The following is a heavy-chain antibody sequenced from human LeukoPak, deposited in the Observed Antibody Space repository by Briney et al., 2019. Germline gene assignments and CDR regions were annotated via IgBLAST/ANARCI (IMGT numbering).Heavy chain of an antibody. CDR2: IRYDGSNK. CDR1: GFTFSSYG. V-gene: IGHV3-30*02. J-gene: IGHJ4*02. D-gene: IGHD4-23*01. Sequence: GGSLRLSCAASGFTFSSYGMHWVGQAPGKGLEWVAFIRYDGSNKYYADSVKGRFTISRDNSKNTLYLQMNSLRAEDTAVYYCAKGPLVLYGGNSGEYFDYWGQGTLVTVSS. CDR3: AKGPLVLYGGNSGEYFDY.